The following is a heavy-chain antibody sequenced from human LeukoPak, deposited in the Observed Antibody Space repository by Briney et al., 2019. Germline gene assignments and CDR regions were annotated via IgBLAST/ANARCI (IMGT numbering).Heavy chain of an antibody. D-gene: IGHD3-3*01. Sequence: GGSLRLSCAASGFTFSKHWMTWVRQAPGKGLEWVASIKEGGSEKYYVDSVEGRFTISRDNAENSLSLQMNSLRVADTALYYRAREITIFGRVFGFDLWGQGTLVTVSS. CDR2: IKEGGSEK. CDR1: GFTFSKHW. J-gene: IGHJ4*02. CDR3: AREITIFGRVFGFDL. V-gene: IGHV3-7*01.